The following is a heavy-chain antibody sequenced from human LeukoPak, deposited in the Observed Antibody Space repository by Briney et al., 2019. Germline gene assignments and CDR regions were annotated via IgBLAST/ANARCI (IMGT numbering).Heavy chain of an antibody. D-gene: IGHD5-18*01. CDR3: AKGPEYSYGLEYFDY. CDR2: ISGSGGST. Sequence: PGGSLRLSCAASGFTFSSYAMSWVRQAPGKGLEWVSAISGSGGSTYYADSVKGRFTISRDNSKNTLYLQMNSLRAEDTAVYYCAKGPEYSYGLEYFDYWGQGTLVTVSS. V-gene: IGHV3-23*01. J-gene: IGHJ4*02. CDR1: GFTFSSYA.